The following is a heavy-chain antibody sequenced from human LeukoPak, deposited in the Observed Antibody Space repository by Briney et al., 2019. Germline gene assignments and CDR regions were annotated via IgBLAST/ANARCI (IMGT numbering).Heavy chain of an antibody. D-gene: IGHD3-10*01. V-gene: IGHV3-53*01. Sequence: GGSLRLSCEASGFTVATKYMNWVRQAPGKGLEWVSILYSGDTTYYSDSAKGRFTVSRDSSKNTLYLHINSLRAEDTAVYYCARVGDHYHWYLDLWGRGALVTASS. CDR3: ARVGDHYHWYLDL. CDR2: LYSGDTT. J-gene: IGHJ2*01. CDR1: GFTVATKY.